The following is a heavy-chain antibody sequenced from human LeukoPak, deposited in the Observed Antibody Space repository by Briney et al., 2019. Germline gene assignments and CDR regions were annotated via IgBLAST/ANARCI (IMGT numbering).Heavy chain of an antibody. J-gene: IGHJ4*02. CDR1: GGSISSSSYY. Sequence: SETLSLTCTVSGGSISSSSYYWGWIRQPPGKGLEWIGSIYYSGSTYYNPSLKSRVTISRDNAKNSLYLQMNSLRAEDKALYYCARDPPPAQVGSGSYVGYFDYWGQGTLVTVSS. CDR2: IYYSGST. D-gene: IGHD3-10*01. CDR3: ARDPPPAQVGSGSYVGYFDY. V-gene: IGHV4-39*02.